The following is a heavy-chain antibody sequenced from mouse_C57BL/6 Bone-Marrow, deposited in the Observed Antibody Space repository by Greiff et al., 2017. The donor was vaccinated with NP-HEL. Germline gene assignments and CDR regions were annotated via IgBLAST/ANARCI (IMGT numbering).Heavy chain of an antibody. Sequence: EVMLVESGGDLVKPGGSLKLSCAASGFTFSSYGMSWVRQTPDKRLEWVATISSGGSYNYYPDSVKGRFTIARANDKNTLYLQMSCLKSEDAAMYCCARHPRQLRLLGYWGQGTTLTVSS. CDR3: ARHPRQLRLLGY. CDR2: ISSGGSYN. D-gene: IGHD3-2*02. CDR1: GFTFSSYG. J-gene: IGHJ2*01. V-gene: IGHV5-6*01.